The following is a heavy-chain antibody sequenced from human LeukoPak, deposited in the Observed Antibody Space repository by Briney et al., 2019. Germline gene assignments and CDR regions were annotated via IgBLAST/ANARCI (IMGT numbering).Heavy chain of an antibody. D-gene: IGHD4-17*01. CDR1: GYTFTDYY. CDR2: INPKSGGT. Sequence: ASVKVSCKASGYTFTDYYMHWVRQAPGQGLEWMGWINPKSGGTNYAQNFQGRVTMTRDTSITTAYMDLSSLGSDDTAVYYCARVSYISTAYGDPNWYFDLWGRGTLVTVSS. J-gene: IGHJ2*01. V-gene: IGHV1-2*02. CDR3: ARVSYISTAYGDPNWYFDL.